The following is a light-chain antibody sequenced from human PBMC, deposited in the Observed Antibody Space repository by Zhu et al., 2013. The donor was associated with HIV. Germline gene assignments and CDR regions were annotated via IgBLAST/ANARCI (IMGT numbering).Light chain of an antibody. J-gene: IGKJ4*01. CDR3: QQRHTWPLT. V-gene: IGKV3-11*01. CDR2: DAS. Sequence: EIVLTQSPAILSLSPGERATLSCRASENVNDYLAWYQQKPGQAPRLLIYDASNRATGIPARFSGSGSGTDFTLTISSLEPEDFAVYYCQQRHTWPLTFGGGTKVEIK. CDR1: ENVNDY.